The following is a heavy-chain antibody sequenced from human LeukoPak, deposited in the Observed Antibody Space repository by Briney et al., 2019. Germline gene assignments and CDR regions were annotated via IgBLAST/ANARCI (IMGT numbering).Heavy chain of an antibody. CDR2: IWYDGSNK. D-gene: IGHD6-13*01. CDR3: AGSYSSSWVYFDY. J-gene: IGHJ4*02. CDR1: GFTFSSYG. V-gene: IGHV3-33*01. Sequence: GGSLRLSCAASGFTFSSYGMHWVRQAPGKGLEWVAVIWYDGSNKYYADSVKGRFTISRDNSKNTLHLQMNSLRAEDTAVYYCAGSYSSSWVYFDYWGQGTLVTVSS.